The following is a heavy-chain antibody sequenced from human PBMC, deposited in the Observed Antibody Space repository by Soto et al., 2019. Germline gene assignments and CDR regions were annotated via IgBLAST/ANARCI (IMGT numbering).Heavy chain of an antibody. D-gene: IGHD6-19*01. J-gene: IGHJ5*02. V-gene: IGHV3-23*01. Sequence: EVQLLESGGGLVQPGGSLRLSCAASGFTFSSYGLNWVRRAPGKGRKWVPVIVDSGGSTYYADSVKGRFTISRDNSKNTLSLQMSSLRAEDTAVYYCGGISVGSWGQGTLVTVSS. CDR2: IVDSGGST. CDR3: GGISVGS. CDR1: GFTFSSYG.